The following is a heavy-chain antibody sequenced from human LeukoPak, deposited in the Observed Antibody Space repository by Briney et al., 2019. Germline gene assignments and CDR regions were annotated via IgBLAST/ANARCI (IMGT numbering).Heavy chain of an antibody. V-gene: IGHV4-59*08. Sequence: SETLSLTCTVSDGSIRSYYWNWIRQPPGKGLEWIGYIFYTGSTNYNPSPKSRVTISVDTSKKQLSLKLSSVTAADTAVYYCARQDYYDSSVFDYWGQGTLVTVSS. CDR3: ARQDYYDSSVFDY. CDR1: DGSIRSYY. J-gene: IGHJ4*02. D-gene: IGHD3-22*01. CDR2: IFYTGST.